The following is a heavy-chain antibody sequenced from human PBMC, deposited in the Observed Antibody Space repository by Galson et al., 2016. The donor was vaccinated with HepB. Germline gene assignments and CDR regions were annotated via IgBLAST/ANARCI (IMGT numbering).Heavy chain of an antibody. Sequence: ETLSLTCTVSGDSITRSSSYWVWIRQPPGKGLEWIGTVDYSGSTYHNPSLESRVNILVDTSKNQFSLSLNPVTAADTALYFCARHTVVPAAMAERGQGTRVPVCS. CDR2: VDYSGST. J-gene: IGHJ4*02. V-gene: IGHV4-39*01. CDR3: ARHTVVPAAMAE. CDR1: GDSITRSSSY. D-gene: IGHD2-2*01.